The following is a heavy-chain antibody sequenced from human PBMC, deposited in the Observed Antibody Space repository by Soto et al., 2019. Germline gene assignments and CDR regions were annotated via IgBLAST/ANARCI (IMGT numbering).Heavy chain of an antibody. CDR3: ARDVVATRIWGGRRFFFDP. CDR1: GGPFSGYY. Sequence: LETLSLTCAVHGGPFSGYYWSWIRQPPGKGLEWIGEINHSGSTNYNPSLKSRVTISVDTSKNQFSLKLSSVTAADTAVYYCARDVVATRIWGGRRFFFDPWGQGTLVTVSS. D-gene: IGHD5-12*01. CDR2: INHSGST. V-gene: IGHV4-34*01. J-gene: IGHJ5*02.